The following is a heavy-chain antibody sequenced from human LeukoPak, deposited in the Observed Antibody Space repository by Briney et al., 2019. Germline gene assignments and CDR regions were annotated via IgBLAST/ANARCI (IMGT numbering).Heavy chain of an antibody. CDR2: IRYDGNNK. CDR3: ARSDGGGDLIDY. D-gene: IGHD4-17*01. CDR1: GSTFSNYG. V-gene: IGHV3-30*02. Sequence: GGSLRLSCGASGSTFSNYGMLWVRQAPGKGLDWVAFIRYDGNNKLYADSVKGRFTISRDNSKNTLYLHINSLRAEDTAVYYCARSDGGGDLIDYWGQGTLVTVSS. J-gene: IGHJ4*02.